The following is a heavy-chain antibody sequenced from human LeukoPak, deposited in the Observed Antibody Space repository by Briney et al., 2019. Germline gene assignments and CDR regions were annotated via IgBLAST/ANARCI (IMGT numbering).Heavy chain of an antibody. Sequence: GGSLRLACAASGFTFDDYSMHWVRQSPGKGLEWLSGLGWNGDIIDYADSVKGRFTISRDNAKNSLYLQMDSLKTEDTALYYCAKGSLIAASGTLFDFWGQGTRVTVSS. CDR1: GFTFDDYS. D-gene: IGHD6-13*01. J-gene: IGHJ4*02. V-gene: IGHV3-9*01. CDR2: LGWNGDII. CDR3: AKGSLIAASGTLFDF.